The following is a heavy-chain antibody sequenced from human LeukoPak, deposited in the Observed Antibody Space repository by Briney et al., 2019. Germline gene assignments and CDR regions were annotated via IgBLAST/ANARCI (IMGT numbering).Heavy chain of an antibody. J-gene: IGHJ4*02. CDR1: GYTFTSYG. D-gene: IGHD6-13*01. CDR3: ARYRSIAGFDY. V-gene: IGHV1-18*01. CDR2: ISAYNGNT. Sequence: ASVKVSCKASGYTFTSYGISWVRQAPGQGLGWMGWISAYNGNTNYAQKLQGRVAMTTDTSTSTAHMELRSLRSDDTAVYYCARYRSIAGFDYWGQGTLVTVSS.